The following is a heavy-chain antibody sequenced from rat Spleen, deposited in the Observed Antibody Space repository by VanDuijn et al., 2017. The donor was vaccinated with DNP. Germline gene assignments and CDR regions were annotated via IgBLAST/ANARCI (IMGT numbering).Heavy chain of an antibody. D-gene: IGHD1-12*02. V-gene: IGHV5-31*01. Sequence: EVQLVESGGDLVQPGRSLKLSCVASGLTFNNYWMAWIRQVPGKGLEWIASITGGSRITSYPDSVKGRFTISRDDAKNTLSLQMNSLRSEDTATYYCARVGDLHDGGDGDVLDVWGQGTSVTVSS. J-gene: IGHJ4*01. CDR1: GLTFNNYW. CDR2: ITGGSRIT. CDR3: ARVGDLHDGGDGDVLDV.